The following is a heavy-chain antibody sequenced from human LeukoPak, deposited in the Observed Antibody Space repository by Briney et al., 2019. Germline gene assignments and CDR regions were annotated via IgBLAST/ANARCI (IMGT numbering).Heavy chain of an antibody. CDR1: GFTFSSYG. Sequence: GGSLRLSCAASGFTFSSYGMHWVRQAPGKGLEGVAFIRYDGSNKYYADSVKGRFTISRDNSKNTLYLQMNSLRAEDTAVYYCAKDRGLYYYDSSGSSPLNAFDIWGQGTMVTVSS. CDR3: AKDRGLYYYDSSGSSPLNAFDI. J-gene: IGHJ3*02. D-gene: IGHD3-22*01. V-gene: IGHV3-30*02. CDR2: IRYDGSNK.